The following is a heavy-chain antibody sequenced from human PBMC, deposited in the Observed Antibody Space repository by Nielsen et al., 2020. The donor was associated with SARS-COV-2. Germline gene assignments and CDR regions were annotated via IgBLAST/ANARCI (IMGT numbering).Heavy chain of an antibody. CDR2: ISYDGSNK. J-gene: IGHJ4*02. Sequence: AGSLRLSCAASGFTFSTYGMHWVRQAPGKGLEWVAAISYDGSNKYYVDSVKGRFTISRENSKNTLYLQMSSLREEDTAVYYCAKDWTAIVVVPSGGVDYWGQGTLVTVSS. CDR1: GFTFSTYG. D-gene: IGHD2-15*01. V-gene: IGHV3-30*18. CDR3: AKDWTAIVVVPSGGVDY.